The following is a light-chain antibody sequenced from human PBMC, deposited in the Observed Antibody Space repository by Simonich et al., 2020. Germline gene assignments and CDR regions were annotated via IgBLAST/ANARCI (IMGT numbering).Light chain of an antibody. J-gene: IGLJ3*02. Sequence: SYVLTQPPSVSVAPGKTARITCGGNNIGSKSVHWYQQKPGQAPVLVVYDDSDRPSGRPERFSGSNSGNTATLTSSRVEAGDEADYYCQAWDSSTAVFGGGTKLTVL. CDR2: DDS. V-gene: IGLV3-21*01. CDR1: NIGSKS. CDR3: QAWDSSTAV.